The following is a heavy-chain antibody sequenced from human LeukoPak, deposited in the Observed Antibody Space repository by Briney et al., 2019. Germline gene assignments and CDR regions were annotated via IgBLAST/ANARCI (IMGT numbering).Heavy chain of an antibody. CDR2: IGSNSGGT. D-gene: IGHD2-2*01. CDR3: ARRPGRSSSLPYGKFL. Sequence: ASVKVSCKASGYTFTGYYIHWVRQAPGQGLEWMGWIGSNSGGTRYAQKFQDRVTMTRDTSISTAYMELNSLRSDDTAVYYCARRPGRSSSLPYGKFLWGQGTTVIVSS. CDR1: GYTFTGYY. J-gene: IGHJ6*02. V-gene: IGHV1-2*02.